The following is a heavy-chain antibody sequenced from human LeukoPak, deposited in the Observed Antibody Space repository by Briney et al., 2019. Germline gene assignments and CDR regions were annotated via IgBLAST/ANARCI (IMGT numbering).Heavy chain of an antibody. CDR1: GYTLTELS. CDR3: ATDLSYHDSSGYYS. CDR2: FDPEDGET. J-gene: IGHJ1*01. D-gene: IGHD3-22*01. Sequence: ASVTVSCTVSGYTLTELSMHWVRQAPGKGLEWMGGFDPEDGETIYAQKFQGRVTMTEDTSTDTAYMELSSLRSEDTAVYYCATDLSYHDSSGYYSWGQGTLVTVSS. V-gene: IGHV1-24*01.